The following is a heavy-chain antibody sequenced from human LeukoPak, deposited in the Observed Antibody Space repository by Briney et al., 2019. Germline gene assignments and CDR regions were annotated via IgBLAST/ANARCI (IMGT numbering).Heavy chain of an antibody. J-gene: IGHJ4*02. CDR3: ATEGLVGADYFDY. Sequence: GASVKVSCKASGYTFTGYYMHWVRQAPGQGLEWMGWINPNSGGTNYAQKFQGRVTMTRDTSISTAYMELSRLRSDATAVYYCATEGLVGADYFDYWGQGTLVTVSS. D-gene: IGHD2-15*01. CDR1: GYTFTGYY. CDR2: INPNSGGT. V-gene: IGHV1-2*02.